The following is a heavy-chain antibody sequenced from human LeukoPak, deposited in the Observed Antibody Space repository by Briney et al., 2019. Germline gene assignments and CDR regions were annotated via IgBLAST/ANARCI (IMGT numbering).Heavy chain of an antibody. D-gene: IGHD5-24*01. Sequence: GGSLRLSCAASGFTFSSYAMHWVRQAPGKGLEWVAVISYDGSNKYYADSVKGRFTISRDNSKNTLYLQMNSLRAEDTAVYYRARDKMATIRRYFDYWGQGTLVTVSS. CDR1: GFTFSSYA. J-gene: IGHJ4*02. V-gene: IGHV3-30*01. CDR2: ISYDGSNK. CDR3: ARDKMATIRRYFDY.